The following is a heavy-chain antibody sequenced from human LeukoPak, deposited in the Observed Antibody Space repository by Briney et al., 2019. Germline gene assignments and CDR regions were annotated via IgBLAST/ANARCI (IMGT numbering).Heavy chain of an antibody. CDR2: IYYSVSGGGT. V-gene: IGHV4-59*08. CDR3: ARGGTMTTVPL. J-gene: IGHJ4*02. CDR1: GGSISTYY. Sequence: SETLSLTCTVSGGSISTYYWNWIRQPPGKGLELIGYIYYSVSGGGTNYNPSLKSRVTISADTSKNQFSLKLSSVTAADTAVYYCARGGTMTTVPLWGQGTLVTVSS. D-gene: IGHD4-17*01.